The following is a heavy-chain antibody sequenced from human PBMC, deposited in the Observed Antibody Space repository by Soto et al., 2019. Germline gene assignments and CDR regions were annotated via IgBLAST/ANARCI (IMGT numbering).Heavy chain of an antibody. J-gene: IGHJ4*02. V-gene: IGHV3-23*01. CDR2: ISGSGVST. Sequence: PGGSLRLSCAASGFTFSSYAMSWVRQAPGKGLEWVSAISGSGVSTYYADSVKGRFTISRDNSKNTLYLQMNSLRAEDTAVYYYAKEGEHSSGWANFDYWGQGTLVTVSS. CDR3: AKEGEHSSGWANFDY. CDR1: GFTFSSYA. D-gene: IGHD6-19*01.